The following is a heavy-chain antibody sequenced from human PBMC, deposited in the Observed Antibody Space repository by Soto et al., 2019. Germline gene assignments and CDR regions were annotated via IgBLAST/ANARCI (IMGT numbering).Heavy chain of an antibody. CDR3: ATRGGQEQPFVDY. CDR1: GGTFSSYT. Sequence: QVQLVQSGAEVKKPGSSVRVSCKASGGTFSSYTVSWVRQAPGQGLEWMGGIMPIFGIKNSAQKFQGRLTITADTSTSTAYMELSSLTSDDTAVYYCATRGGQEQPFVDYWGQGTLVTVSS. J-gene: IGHJ4*02. V-gene: IGHV1-69*17. CDR2: IMPIFGIK. D-gene: IGHD6-13*01.